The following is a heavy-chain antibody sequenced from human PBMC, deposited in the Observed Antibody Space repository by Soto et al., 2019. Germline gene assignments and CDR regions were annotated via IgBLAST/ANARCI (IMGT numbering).Heavy chain of an antibody. Sequence: QVQLVESGGCVVQPGRSLRLSCAASGFTFSSYGMHWVRQAPGKGLEWVAVIWYDGSNKYYADSVKGRFTISRDNSKNTLYLQMNSLRAEDTAVYYCARDLGTWTTFDYWGQGTLVTVSS. D-gene: IGHD1-1*01. CDR1: GFTFSSYG. J-gene: IGHJ4*02. V-gene: IGHV3-33*01. CDR2: IWYDGSNK. CDR3: ARDLGTWTTFDY.